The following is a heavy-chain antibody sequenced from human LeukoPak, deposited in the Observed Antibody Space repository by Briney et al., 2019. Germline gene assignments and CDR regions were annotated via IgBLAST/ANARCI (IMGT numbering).Heavy chain of an antibody. D-gene: IGHD2-2*01. J-gene: IGHJ5*02. CDR2: ISGGGGST. V-gene: IGHV3-23*01. CDR1: GFTFTSYS. Sequence: GGSLRLSCAASGFTFTSYSMNWVRQAPGKGLEWVSTISGGGGSTYYADSVKGRFTISRDNSKNTLYLQVNSLRAEDTAVYYCAADIVVVPAAMGWFDPWGQGTLVTVSS. CDR3: AADIVVVPAAMGWFDP.